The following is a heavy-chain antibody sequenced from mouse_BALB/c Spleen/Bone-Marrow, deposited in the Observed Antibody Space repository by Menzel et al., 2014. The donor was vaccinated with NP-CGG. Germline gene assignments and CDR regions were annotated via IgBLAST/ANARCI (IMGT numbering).Heavy chain of an antibody. CDR3: ASYYYGRAWFAY. CDR1: GFNIXDTY. J-gene: IGHJ3*01. Sequence: VQLQQSGAELVKPGASVKLSCTASGFNIXDTYMHWVKQRPEQGLEWIGRIDPANGNTKYDPKLQGKATITADTSSNTAYLQLSSLTSEDTAVYYCASYYYGRAWFAYWGQGTLVTVSA. D-gene: IGHD1-1*01. V-gene: IGHV14-3*02. CDR2: IDPANGNT.